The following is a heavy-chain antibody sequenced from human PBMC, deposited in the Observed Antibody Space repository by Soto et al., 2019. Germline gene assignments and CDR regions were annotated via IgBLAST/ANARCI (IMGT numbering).Heavy chain of an antibody. CDR2: MNPINGNT. Sequence: QVQLMQSGAEVREPGASVNVSCKASGYTFTSYGINWVRQATGQGLEWMGWMNPINGNTGCAQKFQGRLTMTRNTSISTAYMELRGLTSEDTAVYYCARGGDLHLGELCHLWGQGALVTVSS. J-gene: IGHJ4*02. CDR3: ARGGDLHLGELCHL. V-gene: IGHV1-8*01. CDR1: GYTFTSYG. D-gene: IGHD3-16*01.